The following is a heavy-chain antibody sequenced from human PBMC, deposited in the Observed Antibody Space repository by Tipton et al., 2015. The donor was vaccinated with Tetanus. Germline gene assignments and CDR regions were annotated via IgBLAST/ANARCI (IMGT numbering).Heavy chain of an antibody. CDR3: TRDPYYGGYGWFDP. D-gene: IGHD2-21*01. CDR1: GASISGYY. CDR2: IHYTGST. Sequence: TLSLTCTVSGASISGYYWNWIRQPPGKGLEWIGYIHYTGSTNYNPSLKSRVTLSIDTSKTQFSLKVISVTPADTAVYYCTRDPYYGGYGWFDPWGQGTLVSVSS. V-gene: IGHV4-59*01. J-gene: IGHJ5*02.